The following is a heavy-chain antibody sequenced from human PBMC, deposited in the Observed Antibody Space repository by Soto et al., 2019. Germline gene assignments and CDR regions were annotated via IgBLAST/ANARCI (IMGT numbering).Heavy chain of an antibody. D-gene: IGHD1-26*01. V-gene: IGHV4-59*08. Sequence: SETLSLTCTVSDGSISGYYWSWLRQPPGKGLEWIGYIYDSGSTLYNPSLKSRVTISVDRPNNQFSLKLSSVTAADTAIYYCAGDIRSGSYRFDYWGQGALVTVS. CDR3: AGDIRSGSYRFDY. J-gene: IGHJ4*02. CDR1: DGSISGYY. CDR2: IYDSGST.